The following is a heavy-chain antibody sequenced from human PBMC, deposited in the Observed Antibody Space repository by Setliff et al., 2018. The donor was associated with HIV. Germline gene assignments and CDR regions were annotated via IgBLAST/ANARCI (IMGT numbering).Heavy chain of an antibody. J-gene: IGHJ1*01. CDR3: ARVGVDSQEYFQH. CDR2: INTKTGNP. Sequence: ASVKVSCKASGYTFTNYAINWVRQAPGQGLEWMGWINTKTGNPTYAQGFTGRFVFSLDTSVSTAYLQINSLKAEDTAIYYCARVGVDSQEYFQHWGQGTLVTVSS. D-gene: IGHD3-3*01. CDR1: GYTFTNYA. V-gene: IGHV7-4-1*02.